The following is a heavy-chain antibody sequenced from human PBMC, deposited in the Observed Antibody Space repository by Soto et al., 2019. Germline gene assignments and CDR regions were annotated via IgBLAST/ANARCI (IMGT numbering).Heavy chain of an antibody. J-gene: IGHJ4*02. CDR3: ARAPLYGGNSL. D-gene: IGHD4-17*01. CDR1: GFTVSSNY. CDR2: IYSGGAT. Sequence: EVQLVESGGGLVQPGGSLRLCFAASGFTVSSNYMTWVRQAPGKGLGWVSVIYSGGATYYADSVKGRFTISRDNSKNTLYLQMNSLRAEDTAVYYCARAPLYGGNSLWGQGTVVTVSS. V-gene: IGHV3-66*01.